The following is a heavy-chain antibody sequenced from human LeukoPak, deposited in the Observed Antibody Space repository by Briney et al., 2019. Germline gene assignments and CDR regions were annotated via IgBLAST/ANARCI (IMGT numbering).Heavy chain of an antibody. J-gene: IGHJ6*03. V-gene: IGHV1-18*01. CDR1: GYIFTSYG. CDR2: ISAYNGNT. CDR3: ARGPGGRRGYHPLEDYYYYYYMDV. D-gene: IGHD3-22*01. Sequence: GASVKVSCKASGYIFTSYGISWVRQAPGQGLEWMGWISAYNGNTNYAQKLQGRVTMTTDTSTSTAYMELRSLRSDDTAVYYCARGPGGRRGYHPLEDYYYYYYMDVWGKGTTVTVSS.